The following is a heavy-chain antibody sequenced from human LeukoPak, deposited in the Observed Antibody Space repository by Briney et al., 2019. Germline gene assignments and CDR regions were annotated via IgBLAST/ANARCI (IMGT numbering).Heavy chain of an antibody. CDR1: GFTFSSYA. CDR2: IIWNSGNI. CDR3: AKDEKASSGHYYYGMDV. Sequence: GGSLRLSCAASGFTFSSYAMHWVRQAPGKGLEWVSAIIWNSGNIGYADSVKGRFTISRDNAKNSLYLQMNSLRAEDTALYYCAKDEKASSGHYYYGMDVWGQGTTVTVSS. J-gene: IGHJ6*02. D-gene: IGHD3-10*01. V-gene: IGHV3-9*01.